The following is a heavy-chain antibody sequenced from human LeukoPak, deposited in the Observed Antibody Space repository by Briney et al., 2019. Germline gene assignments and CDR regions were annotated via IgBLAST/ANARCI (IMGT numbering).Heavy chain of an antibody. J-gene: IGHJ4*02. V-gene: IGHV4-38-2*02. CDR1: GYSISSGYY. CDR2: IYHSGST. D-gene: IGHD5-18*01. CDR3: ASTLHSSRAPFDY. Sequence: SETLSLTCTVSGYSISSGYYWGWIRQPPGKGLEWIGSIYHSGSTYYNPSLKSRVTISVDTSKNQFSLKLSSVTAADTAVYYCASTLHSSRAPFDYWGQGTLVTVSS.